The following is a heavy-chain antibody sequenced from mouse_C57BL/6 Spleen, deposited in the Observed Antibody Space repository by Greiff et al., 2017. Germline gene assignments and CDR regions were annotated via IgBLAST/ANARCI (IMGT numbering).Heavy chain of an antibody. CDR2: IDPSDSET. Sequence: VQLQQPGAELVRPGSSVKLSCKASGYTFTSYWMHWVKQRPIQGLEWIGNIDPSDSETHYNQKFKDKATLTVDKSSSTAYMQLSSLTSEDSAVYYCARAWGYGNLFAYWGQGTLVTVSA. D-gene: IGHD2-1*01. CDR1: GYTFTSYW. J-gene: IGHJ3*01. CDR3: ARAWGYGNLFAY. V-gene: IGHV1-52*01.